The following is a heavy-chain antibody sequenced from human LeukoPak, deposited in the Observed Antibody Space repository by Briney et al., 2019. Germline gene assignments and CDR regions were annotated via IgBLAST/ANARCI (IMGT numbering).Heavy chain of an antibody. V-gene: IGHV3-7*01. Sequence: PGGSLRLSCAASGFTFNNYWMSWLRQAPGKGPEWVANIKEDESEKYYVDSVKGRFTISRDNAKNALYLQMNSLGVEDTAIFYCARAHTSAWNVFPDYWGQGTLVTVSS. CDR3: ARAHTSAWNVFPDY. CDR1: GFTFNNYW. CDR2: IKEDESEK. J-gene: IGHJ4*02. D-gene: IGHD1-1*01.